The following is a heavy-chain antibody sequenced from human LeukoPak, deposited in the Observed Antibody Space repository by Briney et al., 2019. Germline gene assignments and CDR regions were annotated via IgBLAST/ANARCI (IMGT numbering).Heavy chain of an antibody. CDR3: AREGDGYNKWDY. CDR2: INPNSGGT. V-gene: IGHV1-2*04. CDR1: GYIFTDYY. D-gene: IGHD5-24*01. Sequence: ASVKVSCKASGYIFTDYYMHWVRQAPGQGLEWMGWINPNSGGTNYAQKFQGWVTMTRDTSISTAYMELSRLRSDDTAVYYCAREGDGYNKWDYWGQGTLVTVSS. J-gene: IGHJ4*02.